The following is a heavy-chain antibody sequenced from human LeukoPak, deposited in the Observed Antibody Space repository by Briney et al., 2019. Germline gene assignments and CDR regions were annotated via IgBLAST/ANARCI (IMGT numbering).Heavy chain of an antibody. Sequence: GGSLRLSCAASGFTFDDYGMSWVRQVPGKGLEWVSGISWNGGSKGYAASVKGRFTISRDNSKNTLYLQMNSLRAEDTAVYYCAKEGDYYGSGSYYNYWGQGTLVTVSS. CDR2: ISWNGGSK. CDR3: AKEGDYYGSGSYYNY. V-gene: IGHV3-20*04. J-gene: IGHJ4*02. CDR1: GFTFDDYG. D-gene: IGHD3-10*01.